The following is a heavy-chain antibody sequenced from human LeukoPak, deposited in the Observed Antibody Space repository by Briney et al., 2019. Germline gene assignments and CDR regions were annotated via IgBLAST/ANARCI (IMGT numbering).Heavy chain of an antibody. CDR1: GGSISGTNW. CDR3: SRESGPFCPFGY. V-gene: IGHV4-4*02. CDR2: ISLAGQT. Sequence: SGTLSLTCGVSGGSISGTNWWSWVRQPPGQGLEWIGEISLAGQTNYNPSLNGRVTMSLDKSSNQLSLHLTSVTAADTATYFCSRESGPFCPFGYWGQGTLVIISS. D-gene: IGHD1-26*01. J-gene: IGHJ4*02.